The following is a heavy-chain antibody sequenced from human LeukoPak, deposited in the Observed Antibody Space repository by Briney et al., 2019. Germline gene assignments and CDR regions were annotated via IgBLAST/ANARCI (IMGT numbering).Heavy chain of an antibody. Sequence: SETLSLTCTVSGGSISSYYWGWIRQPPGKGLEWIGYIYYSGSTNYNPSLKSRVTISVDTSKNQFSLKLSSVTAADTAVYYCARVKGGLDDFWSGRGNWFDPWGQGTLVTVSS. J-gene: IGHJ5*02. CDR1: GGSISSYY. CDR3: ARVKGGLDDFWSGRGNWFDP. CDR2: IYYSGST. V-gene: IGHV4-59*01. D-gene: IGHD3-3*01.